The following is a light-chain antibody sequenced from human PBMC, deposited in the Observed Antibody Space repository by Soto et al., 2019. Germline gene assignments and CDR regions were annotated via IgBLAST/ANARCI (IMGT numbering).Light chain of an antibody. Sequence: QSVLTQPPSVSAAPGQTVTISCSGSTSNIGSNYVSWYQQLPGTVPKVLMYENDKRASGIPDRFSGSRSATSATLGITGLQTGDEADYYCASWDDTLKVVVFGGGTQLTVL. V-gene: IGLV1-51*02. CDR2: END. J-gene: IGLJ3*02. CDR3: ASWDDTLKVVV. CDR1: TSNIGSNY.